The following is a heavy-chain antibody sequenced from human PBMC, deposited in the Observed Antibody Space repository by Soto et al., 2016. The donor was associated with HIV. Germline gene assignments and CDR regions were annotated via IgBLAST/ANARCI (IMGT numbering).Heavy chain of an antibody. CDR1: GYTFNDYY. J-gene: IGHJ4*02. V-gene: IGHV1-2*02. Sequence: QVQLVQSGAEVKKPGASVKVSCKASGYTFNDYYMHWVRQAPGQGLEWMGWINPNGGGTKYAQKLQGRVTMTRDTSISTAYMELSRLRSDDTAVYYCARDAGTYYGSGSYFYWGQGTLVTVSS. D-gene: IGHD3-10*01. CDR3: ARDAGTYYGSGSYFY. CDR2: INPNGGGT.